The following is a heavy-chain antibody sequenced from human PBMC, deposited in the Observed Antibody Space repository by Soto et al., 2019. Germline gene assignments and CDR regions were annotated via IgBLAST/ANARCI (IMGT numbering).Heavy chain of an antibody. CDR1: GFSFSTYD. D-gene: IGHD6-19*01. CDR2: ISGSGGST. CDR3: AKPSYASRGRSPPFDY. V-gene: IGHV3-23*01. J-gene: IGHJ4*02. Sequence: PGGSLRLSCAVSGFSFSTYDMSWVRQAPGKGLEWVSGISGSGGSTDYADSAKGRFIISRDNSKNTLYLQMNSLRADDTAVYYCAKPSYASRGRSPPFDYWGRGRLVTVSS.